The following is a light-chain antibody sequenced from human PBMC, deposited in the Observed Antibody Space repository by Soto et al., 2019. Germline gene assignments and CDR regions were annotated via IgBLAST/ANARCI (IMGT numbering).Light chain of an antibody. Sequence: QSVLTQPASVSGSPGQSITISCTVTSSDVGDYNYVSWYQQHPGKAPKLMIYEVTNRPSGVSNRFSGSKSGNTASLTISGLQAEDEADYYCSSYRATNTYVFGTGTRSPS. CDR1: SSDVGDYNY. CDR3: SSYRATNTYV. CDR2: EVT. J-gene: IGLJ1*01. V-gene: IGLV2-14*01.